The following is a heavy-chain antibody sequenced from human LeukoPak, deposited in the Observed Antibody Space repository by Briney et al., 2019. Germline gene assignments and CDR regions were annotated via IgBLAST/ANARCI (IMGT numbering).Heavy chain of an antibody. V-gene: IGHV1-2*06. CDR3: ARVPPRGSGSYNLFDY. D-gene: IGHD1-26*01. J-gene: IGHJ4*02. CDR2: INPNSGGT. CDR1: GYTFTGYY. Sequence: GASVKVSCKASGYTFTGYYMHWVRQAPGQGLEWMGRINPNSGGTNYAQKFQGRVTMTRGTSISTAYMELSRLRSDDTAVYYCARVPPRGSGSYNLFDYWGQGTLVTVSS.